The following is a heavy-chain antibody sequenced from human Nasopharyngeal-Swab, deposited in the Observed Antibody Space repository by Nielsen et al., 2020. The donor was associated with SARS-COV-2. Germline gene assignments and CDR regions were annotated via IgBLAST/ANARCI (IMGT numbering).Heavy chain of an antibody. CDR1: GFTFSSYG. Sequence: LSLTCAASGFTFSSYGMHWVRQAPGKGLEWVAVIWFDGRNKYYADSVKGRFTISRDNSKNTLHLQMNSLRGEDTAVYYCARDLDYYDNSGYPFDYWGQGTLVTVSS. D-gene: IGHD3-22*01. J-gene: IGHJ4*02. V-gene: IGHV3-33*01. CDR3: ARDLDYYDNSGYPFDY. CDR2: IWFDGRNK.